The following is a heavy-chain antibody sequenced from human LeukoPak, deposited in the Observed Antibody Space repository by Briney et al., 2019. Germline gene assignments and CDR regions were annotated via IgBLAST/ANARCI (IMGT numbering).Heavy chain of an antibody. J-gene: IGHJ6*02. Sequence: GGSLRLSCAVSGFTFSGFWMSWSRQAPGKGLEWVASINSDGSEGYYADVVKGRFTISRDNAKNSLYLQMNSLRAEDTAVYYCARRRTLIVDNGMDVWGQGTTVTVSS. D-gene: IGHD3-22*01. V-gene: IGHV3-7*01. CDR3: ARRRTLIVDNGMDV. CDR1: GFTFSGFW. CDR2: INSDGSEG.